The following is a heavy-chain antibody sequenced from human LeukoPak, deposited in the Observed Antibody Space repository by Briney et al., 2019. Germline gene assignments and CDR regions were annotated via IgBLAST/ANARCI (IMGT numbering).Heavy chain of an antibody. D-gene: IGHD5-18*01. CDR1: GYTFTSYY. V-gene: IGHV1-46*01. J-gene: IGHJ3*02. Sequence: ASVKVSCKASGYTFTSYYMHWVRQAPGQGLEWMGIINPSGGSTSYAQKFQGRVTMTRDMSTSTVYMELSSLRSEDTAVYYCARAEGYSYGPGAFDIWGQGTMVTVSS. CDR2: INPSGGST. CDR3: ARAEGYSYGPGAFDI.